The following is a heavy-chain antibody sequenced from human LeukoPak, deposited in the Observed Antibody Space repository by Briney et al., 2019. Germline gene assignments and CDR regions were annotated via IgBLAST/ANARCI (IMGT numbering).Heavy chain of an antibody. J-gene: IGHJ4*02. V-gene: IGHV3-30-3*01. CDR2: ISYDGSNK. D-gene: IGHD6-13*01. CDR3: ARDWDSSSWYNGDY. Sequence: GGSLRLPCAASGFTFSSYAMHWVRQAPGKGLEWVAVISYDGSNKYYADSVKGRFTISRDNSKNTLYLQMNSLRAEDTAVYYCARDWDSSSWYNGDYWGQGTLVTVSS. CDR1: GFTFSSYA.